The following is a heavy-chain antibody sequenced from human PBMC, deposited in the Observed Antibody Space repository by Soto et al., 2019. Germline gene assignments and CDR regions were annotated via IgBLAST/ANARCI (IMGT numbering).Heavy chain of an antibody. D-gene: IGHD3-3*01. CDR3: TRNNRHYDFWSGYTAWYYFDY. CDR1: GFTFGDYA. J-gene: IGHJ4*02. Sequence: PGGSLRLSCTSSGFTFGDYAMSLFRQAPGKGLEWVGFIRSKAYGGTTEYAASVKGRFTISRDDSKSIAYLQMNSLKTEDTAVYYCTRNNRHYDFWSGYTAWYYFDYWGQGTLVTVSS. V-gene: IGHV3-49*03. CDR2: IRSKAYGGTT.